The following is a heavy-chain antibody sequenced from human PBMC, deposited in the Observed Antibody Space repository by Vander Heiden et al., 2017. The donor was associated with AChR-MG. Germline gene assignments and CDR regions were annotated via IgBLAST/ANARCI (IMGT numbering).Heavy chain of an antibody. V-gene: IGHV4-59*01. D-gene: IGHD3-22*01. CDR1: GGSISSYY. J-gene: IGHJ4*02. CDR3: AGNDLYYYDSSGPQKY. CDR2: IYYSGST. Sequence: QVQLQESGPGLVKPSETLSLTCTVSGGSISSYYWSWIRQPPGKGLEWIGYIYYSGSTNYNPSLKSRVTISVDTSKNQFSLKLSSVTAADTAVYYCAGNDLYYYDSSGPQKYWGQGTLVTVSS.